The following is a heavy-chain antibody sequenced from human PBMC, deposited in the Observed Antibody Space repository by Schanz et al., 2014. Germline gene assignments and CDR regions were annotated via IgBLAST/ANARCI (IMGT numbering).Heavy chain of an antibody. J-gene: IGHJ4*02. CDR1: EYSFTSYS. D-gene: IGHD4-17*01. CDR3: ARGRDGYGANNYSDD. Sequence: QVHLVQSGAEVKRPGASVKVSCKASEYSFTSYSMHWVRQAPGQRLEWMGWINTGSGDTKYSQNFQGRVTITRDTSASTAYMELSSLRSEDTAVYSCARGRDGYGANNYSDDWGQGTLVIVSS. V-gene: IGHV1-3*04. CDR2: INTGSGDT.